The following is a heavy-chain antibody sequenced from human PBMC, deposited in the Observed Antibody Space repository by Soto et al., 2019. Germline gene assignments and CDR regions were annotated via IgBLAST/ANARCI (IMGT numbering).Heavy chain of an antibody. D-gene: IGHD4-17*01. J-gene: IGHJ4*02. V-gene: IGHV3-73*01. CDR3: TARGGESLQDI. CDR1: GFNFSGSA. Sequence: ESGGGLVQPGGSLKVSCTGFGFNFSGSALHWVRQPSGKGLEWVGRIRVKTKTYATSYATSVQGRFFLSRDNSKNTAYLQMNSLRDDDTGVYYCTARGGESLQDIWGPGTLVTVSS. CDR2: IRVKTKTYAT.